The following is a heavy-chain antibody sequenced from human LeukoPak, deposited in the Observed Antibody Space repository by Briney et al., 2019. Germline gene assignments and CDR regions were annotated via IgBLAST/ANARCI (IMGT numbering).Heavy chain of an antibody. CDR3: ARELSFPYSSGHDAFDI. J-gene: IGHJ3*02. D-gene: IGHD6-19*01. CDR1: GYTFTGYY. CDR2: INPNSGGT. V-gene: IGHV1-2*02. Sequence: ASVKVSCKASGYTFTGYYMHWVRQAPGQGLEWMGWINPNSGGTNYAQKFQGRVTMTRDTSISTAYMELSRLRSDDTAVYYCARELSFPYSSGHDAFDIWGQGTMVTVSS.